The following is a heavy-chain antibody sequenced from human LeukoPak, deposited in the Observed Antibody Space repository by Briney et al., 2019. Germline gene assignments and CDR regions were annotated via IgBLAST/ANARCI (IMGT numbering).Heavy chain of an antibody. Sequence: GGSLRLSCAASGFTFGSYGMHWVRQAPGKGLEWVAFIHHDGIKKYYVDSVRGRFTISRDNSKNTLYLQMNNLRVEDTAVYYCAKDGEFGGVFVNIDYWGQGTLVTVSS. J-gene: IGHJ4*02. V-gene: IGHV3-30*02. CDR3: AKDGEFGGVFVNIDY. D-gene: IGHD3-16*01. CDR2: IHHDGIKK. CDR1: GFTFGSYG.